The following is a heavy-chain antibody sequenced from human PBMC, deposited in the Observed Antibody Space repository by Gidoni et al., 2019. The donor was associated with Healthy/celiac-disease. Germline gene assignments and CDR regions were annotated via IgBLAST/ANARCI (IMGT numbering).Heavy chain of an antibody. CDR2: INHSGST. J-gene: IGHJ4*02. CDR1: GGSFSGYY. D-gene: IGHD5-18*01. Sequence: QVQLQQWGAGLLKPSETLSLTCAVSGGSFSGYYWSWIRQPPGKGLEWIGEINHSGSTNYNPSLKSRVTISVDTSKNQFSLKLSSVTAADTAVYYCARGPGNWIQLWLHEPFDYWGQGTLVTVSS. CDR3: ARGPGNWIQLWLHEPFDY. V-gene: IGHV4-34*01.